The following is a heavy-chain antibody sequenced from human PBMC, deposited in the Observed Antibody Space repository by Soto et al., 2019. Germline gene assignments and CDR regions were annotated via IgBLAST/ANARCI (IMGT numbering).Heavy chain of an antibody. Sequence: GGSLRLSCAASGFIFSSYSMNWVRQAPGKGLEWVSSISSSSSTIYYADSVKGRFTISRDNAKNSLYLQMNSLRAEDTAVYYCARDYSSYGPFDYWGQGTLVTVSS. CDR2: ISSSSSTI. D-gene: IGHD5-18*01. CDR1: GFIFSSYS. V-gene: IGHV3-48*01. J-gene: IGHJ4*02. CDR3: ARDYSSYGPFDY.